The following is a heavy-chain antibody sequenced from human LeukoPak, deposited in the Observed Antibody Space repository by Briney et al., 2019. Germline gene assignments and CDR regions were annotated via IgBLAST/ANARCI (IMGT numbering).Heavy chain of an antibody. CDR2: THYSGST. D-gene: IGHD3-10*01. Sequence: PSETLSLTCTVSGDSISSSNYYWGWIRQPPGKGLEWIGYTHYSGSTNYKPSLKSRVTISVNTSKNQFSLKLSSVAAADTAVYYCARLGRSGSYPFWGQGTLVTVSS. J-gene: IGHJ4*02. CDR1: GDSISSSNYY. CDR3: ARLGRSGSYPF. V-gene: IGHV4-61*05.